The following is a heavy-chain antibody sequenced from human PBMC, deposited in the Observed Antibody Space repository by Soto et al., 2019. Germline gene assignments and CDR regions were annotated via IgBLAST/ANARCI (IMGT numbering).Heavy chain of an antibody. Sequence: PGGSLRLSCAASGFTFSSYSMNWVRQAPGKGLEWVSSISSSTRYIYYADSVKGRFTISRDNAKNSLFLQMNSLRAEDTAVYYRAREAPYGFDYWGQGALVTVSS. CDR2: ISSSTRYI. D-gene: IGHD4-17*01. J-gene: IGHJ4*02. CDR3: AREAPYGFDY. CDR1: GFTFSSYS. V-gene: IGHV3-21*01.